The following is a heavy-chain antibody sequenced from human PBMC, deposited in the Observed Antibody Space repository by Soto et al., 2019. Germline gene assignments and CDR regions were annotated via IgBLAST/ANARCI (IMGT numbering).Heavy chain of an antibody. Sequence: PGGSLRLSCAASGFTFSGYSINWVRQAPGKGLEWISYISSLSSPRYYAESVEGRFIISRDNAKNSLYLQMNSLRDEDTAVYFCAREDILGARSFDYWGQGIMVTVSS. CDR2: ISSLSSPR. V-gene: IGHV3-48*02. CDR3: AREDILGARSFDY. CDR1: GFTFSGYS. J-gene: IGHJ4*02. D-gene: IGHD1-26*01.